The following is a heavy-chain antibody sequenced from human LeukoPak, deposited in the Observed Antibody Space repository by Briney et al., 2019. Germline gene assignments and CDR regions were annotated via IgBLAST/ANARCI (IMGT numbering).Heavy chain of an antibody. CDR3: VHTHSGTPSTDWFDP. J-gene: IGHJ5*02. CDR2: IYWNADK. D-gene: IGHD3-10*01. CDR1: GFSFSTSGVG. V-gene: IGHV2-5*01. Sequence: SGPTLVNPTQTLTLACTFSGFSFSTSGVGVGWIRQPPGKALEWLALIYWNADKRYSPSLKSRLTITKDTSKNLVVVTMTNMDPVDTATYYCVHTHSGTPSTDWFDPWGQGTLVTVSS.